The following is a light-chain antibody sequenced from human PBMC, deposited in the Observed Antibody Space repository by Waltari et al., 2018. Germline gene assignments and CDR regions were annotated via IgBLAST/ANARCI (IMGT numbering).Light chain of an antibody. J-gene: IGKJ2*01. Sequence: DIQMTQSPSSLSASVGDRVTITCRASQSVNNYLHWYQHRAWKAPKLLSYGASSWHSGVPSRFSGGGSGTDFTLTISGLQAEDFATYYCEQGYVTPRTFGQGTKLEI. CDR1: QSVNNY. CDR2: GAS. CDR3: EQGYVTPRT. V-gene: IGKV1-39*01.